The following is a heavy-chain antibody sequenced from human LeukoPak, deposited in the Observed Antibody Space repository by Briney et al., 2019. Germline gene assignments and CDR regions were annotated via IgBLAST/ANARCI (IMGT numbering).Heavy chain of an antibody. D-gene: IGHD5-24*01. CDR1: GFTFSTHL. V-gene: IGHV3-21*01. CDR2: ISSGDTYI. Sequence: PGGSLRLSCAASGFTFSTHLMNWVRQAPGKGLEWVSSISSGDTYIYYADSVKGRFTVSSDNAKNSLYLQMNSLRAEDTAVYYCARDAAKDGYKPPDAFDIWGQGTMVTVSS. J-gene: IGHJ3*02. CDR3: ARDAAKDGYKPPDAFDI.